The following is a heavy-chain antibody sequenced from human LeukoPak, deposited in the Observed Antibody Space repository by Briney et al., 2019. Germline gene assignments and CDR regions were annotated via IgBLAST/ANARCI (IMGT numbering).Heavy chain of an antibody. CDR2: ISSSSSYI. D-gene: IGHD3-9*01. CDR1: GFTFSSYS. V-gene: IGHV3-21*01. Sequence: GGSLRLSCAASGFTFSSYSMNWVRQAPGKGLEWVSSISSSSSYIYYADSVKGRFTISRDNAKNSLYLQMNSLRAEDTAVYYCARDGLLRYFDWLLPDLDYWGQGTLVTVSS. CDR3: ARDGLLRYFDWLLPDLDY. J-gene: IGHJ4*02.